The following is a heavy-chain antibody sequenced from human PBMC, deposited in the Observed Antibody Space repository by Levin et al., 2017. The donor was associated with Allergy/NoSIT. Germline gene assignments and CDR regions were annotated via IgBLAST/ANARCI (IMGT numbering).Heavy chain of an antibody. V-gene: IGHV4-39*01. J-gene: IGHJ4*02. Sequence: PSETLSLTCSVSGDSISRSGYYWGWIRQSPGKGLEWIGSVYSTGITYYNPSLKSRITVSVDTSKNQFSLKLTSVTAADTAMYYCVRDIAVAANTKKNFDYWGQGILVTVSS. CDR2: VYSTGIT. D-gene: IGHD6-19*01. CDR3: VRDIAVAANTKKNFDY. CDR1: GDSISRSGYY.